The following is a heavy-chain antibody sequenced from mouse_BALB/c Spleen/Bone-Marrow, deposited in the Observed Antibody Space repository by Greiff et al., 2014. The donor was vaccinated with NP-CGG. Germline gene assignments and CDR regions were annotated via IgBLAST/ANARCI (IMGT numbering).Heavy chain of an antibody. CDR1: GFNIKDTY. V-gene: IGHV14-3*02. Sequence: VQLQQPGSELVKPGASVKLSCAASGFNIKDTYMHWVKRRPEQGLEWIGRIDPANGDTKYDPKFQGKATITADTSSNTAYLQLSSLTSEDTAVYYCARPSFYCGSSYWYYDVWGAGTTVTVSS. CDR2: IDPANGDT. CDR3: ARPSFYCGSSYWYYDV. J-gene: IGHJ1*01. D-gene: IGHD1-1*01.